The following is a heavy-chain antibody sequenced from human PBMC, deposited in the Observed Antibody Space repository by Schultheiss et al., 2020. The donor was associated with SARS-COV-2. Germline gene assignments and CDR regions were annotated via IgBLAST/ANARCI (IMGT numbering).Heavy chain of an antibody. CDR3: AREQWLDYYYGMDV. D-gene: IGHD6-19*01. CDR1: GYTFTSYG. CDR2: INPNSGGT. J-gene: IGHJ6*02. Sequence: ASVKVSCKASGYTFTSYGISWVRQAPGQGLEWMGWINPNSGGTNYAQKFQGWVTMTRDTSISTAYMELSRLRSEDTAVYYCAREQWLDYYYGMDVWGQGTTVTVSS. V-gene: IGHV1-2*04.